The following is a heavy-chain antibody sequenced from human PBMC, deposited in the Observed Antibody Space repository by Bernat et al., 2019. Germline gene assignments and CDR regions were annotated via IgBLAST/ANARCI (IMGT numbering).Heavy chain of an antibody. CDR3: TRHRRDYGSGSHDAFDI. CDR2: IKTKTDGGTT. Sequence: EVQLVESGGGLVKTGGSLRLSCAASGFTFSNAWMSWVRQAPGKGLEWVGRIKTKTDGGTTDYAAPVKGRFTISRDDSKNTAYLQMNSLKTEDTAVYYCTRHRRDYGSGSHDAFDIWGQGTMVTVSS. D-gene: IGHD3-10*01. CDR1: GFTFSNAW. V-gene: IGHV3-15*01. J-gene: IGHJ3*02.